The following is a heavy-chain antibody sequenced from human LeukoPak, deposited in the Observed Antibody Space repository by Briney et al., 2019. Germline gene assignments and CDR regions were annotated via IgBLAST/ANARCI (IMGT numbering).Heavy chain of an antibody. CDR1: GYRFTDFY. CDR3: ARDPLVGAPCFDP. D-gene: IGHD1-26*01. V-gene: IGHV1-18*04. Sequence: ASVKVSCKPSGYRFTDFYIHWVRQAPGQGLEWMGWISAYNGNTNYAQKLQGRVTMTTDTSTSTAYMELRSLRSDDTAVYYCARDPLVGAPCFDPWGQGTLVTVSS. J-gene: IGHJ5*02. CDR2: ISAYNGNT.